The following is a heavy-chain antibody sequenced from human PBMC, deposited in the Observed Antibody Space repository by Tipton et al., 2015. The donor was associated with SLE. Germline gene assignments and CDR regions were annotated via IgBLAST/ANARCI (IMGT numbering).Heavy chain of an antibody. CDR2: INYSGST. D-gene: IGHD3-22*01. CDR3: ARQPYYYDSSGYCDY. J-gene: IGHJ4*02. V-gene: IGHV4-59*08. Sequence: TLSLTCTVSGGSIRSDYWNWIRQPPGKGLEWIGYINYSGSTNYNPSLKSRVTISVDTSKNQFSLKLSSVTAADTAVYYCARQPYYYDSSGYCDYWGQGTLVTVSS. CDR1: GGSIRSDY.